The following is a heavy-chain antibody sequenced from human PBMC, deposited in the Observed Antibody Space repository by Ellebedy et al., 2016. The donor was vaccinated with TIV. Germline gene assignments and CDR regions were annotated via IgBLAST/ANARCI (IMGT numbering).Heavy chain of an antibody. CDR1: GFTFSMYS. CDR3: ARRGNYLGDAFDI. J-gene: IGHJ3*02. Sequence: GGSLRLXXAASGFTFSMYSMNWVRQPAGKGLEWISYIVGTGTTTYYADSVKGRFTISRDNAKNSLYLQMNSLRDEDTAVYYCARRGNYLGDAFDIWGQGAVVIVSS. CDR2: IVGTGTTT. V-gene: IGHV3-48*02. D-gene: IGHD3-16*01.